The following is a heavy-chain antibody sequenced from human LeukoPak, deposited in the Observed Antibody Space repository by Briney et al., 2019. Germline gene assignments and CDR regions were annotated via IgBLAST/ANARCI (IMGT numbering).Heavy chain of an antibody. CDR2: ISGSGGST. CDR3: AKDRVAAAGTQYYFDY. V-gene: IGHV3-23*01. CDR1: GFTFSSYA. D-gene: IGHD6-13*01. Sequence: PGGSLRLSCAASGFTFSSYAMGWVRQAPGKGLEWVSAISGSGGSTYYADSVKGRFTISRDNSKNTLYLQMNSLRAEDTAVYYCAKDRVAAAGTQYYFDYWGQGTLVTVSS. J-gene: IGHJ4*02.